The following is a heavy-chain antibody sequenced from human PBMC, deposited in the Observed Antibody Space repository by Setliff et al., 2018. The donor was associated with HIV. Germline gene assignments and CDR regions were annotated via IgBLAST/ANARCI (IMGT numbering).Heavy chain of an antibody. CDR3: ASYYGADEPSYYVDF. CDR1: GGSITSGSYY. J-gene: IGHJ4*02. CDR2: IYYSGNT. Sequence: SETLSLTCTVSGGSITSGSYYWSWIRQPPGRGLEWIGYIYYSGNTNYKPSLKRRVTISVATSKNQFSLKLSSVTAADTAVYYCASYYGADEPSYYVDFWGQGTQVTVSS. V-gene: IGHV4-61*01. D-gene: IGHD3-22*01.